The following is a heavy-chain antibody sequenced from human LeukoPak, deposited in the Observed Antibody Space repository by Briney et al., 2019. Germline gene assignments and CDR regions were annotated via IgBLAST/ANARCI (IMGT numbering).Heavy chain of an antibody. Sequence: PGGSLRLSCAASGFTFSDYYMSWIRQAPGKGLEWVSYISSSGSTIYYADSVKGRFTISRDNAKNSLYLQMDSPRAEDTAVYYCARSGVAGTWAIDYWGQGTLVTVSS. V-gene: IGHV3-11*04. CDR2: ISSSGSTI. D-gene: IGHD6-19*01. J-gene: IGHJ4*02. CDR1: GFTFSDYY. CDR3: ARSGVAGTWAIDY.